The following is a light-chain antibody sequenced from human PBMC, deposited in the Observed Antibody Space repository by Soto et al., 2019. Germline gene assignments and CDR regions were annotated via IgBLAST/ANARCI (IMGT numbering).Light chain of an antibody. J-gene: IGLJ1*01. V-gene: IGLV2-14*01. CDR1: SSDVGAYDA. CDR2: EVS. CDR3: SSYTSSRAYV. Sequence: QSALAQPASVSGSPGQSITISCTGTSSDVGAYDAVSWYQQHPGKAPKLMIHEVSNRPSGVSNRFSGSKSGNTASLTISGLQAEDEADYYCSSYTSSRAYVFGIGTKVTVL.